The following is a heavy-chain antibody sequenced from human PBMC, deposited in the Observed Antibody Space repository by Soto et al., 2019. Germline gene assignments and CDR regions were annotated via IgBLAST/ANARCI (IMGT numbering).Heavy chain of an antibody. CDR3: ARDGEAGRQLLLAFDY. Sequence: GGSLRLSCAASGFTFSSYAMHWVRQAPGKGLEWVAVISYDGSNKYYADSVKGRFTISRDNSKNTLYLQMNSLRAEDTAVYYCARDGEAGRQLLLAFDYWGQGTLVTVSS. V-gene: IGHV3-30-3*01. CDR1: GFTFSSYA. CDR2: ISYDGSNK. D-gene: IGHD2-2*01. J-gene: IGHJ4*02.